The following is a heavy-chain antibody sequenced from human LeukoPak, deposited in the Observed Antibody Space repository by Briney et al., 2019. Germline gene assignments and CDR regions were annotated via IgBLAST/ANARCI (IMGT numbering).Heavy chain of an antibody. CDR2: IYHSGST. J-gene: IGHJ4*02. V-gene: IGHV4-4*02. Sequence: PSGTLSLTCAVSGGSISSSNWWSWVRPPPGKGLEWIGEIYHSGSTNYNPSLKSRVTISVDKSKNQFSLKLSSVTAADTAVYYCARVPYSSSTLFDYWGQGTLVTVSS. CDR3: ARVPYSSSTLFDY. D-gene: IGHD6-13*01. CDR1: GGSISSSNW.